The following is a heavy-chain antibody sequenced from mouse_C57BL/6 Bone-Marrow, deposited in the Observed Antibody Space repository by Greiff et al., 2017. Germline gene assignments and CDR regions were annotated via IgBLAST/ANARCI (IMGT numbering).Heavy chain of an antibody. Sequence: VQLQQPGAELVKPGASVKLSCKASGYTFTSYWMQWVKQRPGQGLEWIGEIDPSDSYTNYNQKFKGKATLTVDTSSSTAYMQLSSLTSEDSAVYDCARWYYGSSYGFDYWGQGTTLTVSS. CDR2: IDPSDSYT. V-gene: IGHV1-50*01. J-gene: IGHJ2*01. CDR1: GYTFTSYW. D-gene: IGHD1-1*01. CDR3: ARWYYGSSYGFDY.